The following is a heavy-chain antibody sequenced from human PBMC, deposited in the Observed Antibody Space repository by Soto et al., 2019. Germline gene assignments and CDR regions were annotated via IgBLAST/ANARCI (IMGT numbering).Heavy chain of an antibody. Sequence: AGGSLRLSCAASGFTFSSYDMHWVRQATGKGLEWVSAIGTAGDTYYPGSVKGRFTISRENAKNSLYLQMNSLRAGDTAVYYCARASLAWSLDPWGQGTLVTVSS. CDR3: ARASLAWSLDP. J-gene: IGHJ5*02. CDR1: GFTFSSYD. V-gene: IGHV3-13*04. CDR2: IGTAGDT. D-gene: IGHD3-3*01.